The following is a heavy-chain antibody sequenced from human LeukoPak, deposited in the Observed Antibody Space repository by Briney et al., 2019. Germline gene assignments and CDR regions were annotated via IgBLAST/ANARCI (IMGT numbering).Heavy chain of an antibody. V-gene: IGHV3-23*01. CDR2: ISGSGGST. J-gene: IGHJ3*02. CDR1: GFTFSSYG. CDR3: ASILWLYYYGRGGAFDI. D-gene: IGHD3-10*02. Sequence: GGSLRLSCAASGFTFSSYGMSWVRQAPGKGLEWVSAISGSGGSTYYADSVKGRFTISRDNSKNTLYLQMNSLRAEDTAVYYCASILWLYYYGRGGAFDIWGQGTMVTVSS.